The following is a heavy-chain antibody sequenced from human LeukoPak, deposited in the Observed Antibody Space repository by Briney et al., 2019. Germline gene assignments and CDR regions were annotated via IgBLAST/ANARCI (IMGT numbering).Heavy chain of an antibody. CDR3: AKVRCSSTTCYKGAFDI. CDR1: GFTFSSYA. CDR2: ISYDGSNK. D-gene: IGHD2-2*02. J-gene: IGHJ3*02. Sequence: HPGRSLRLSCAASGFTFSSYAMHWVRQAPGKGLEWVAVISYDGSNKYYADSVKGRFTISRDNSKNTLYLQMNSLRAEDTAVYYCAKVRCSSTTCYKGAFDIWGQGTMVTVSS. V-gene: IGHV3-30-3*01.